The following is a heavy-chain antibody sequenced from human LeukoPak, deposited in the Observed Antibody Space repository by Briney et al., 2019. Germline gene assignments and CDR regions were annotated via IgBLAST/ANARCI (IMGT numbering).Heavy chain of an antibody. D-gene: IGHD2/OR15-2a*01. CDR2: ISAYNGNT. CDR1: GYTFTSYG. V-gene: IGHV1-18*01. Sequence: AAVKLSCKASGYTFTSYGISWVRQAPGQGLEWMGWISAYNGNTNYAQKLQGRVTMTTDTSTSTAYMELRSLRSDDTAVYYCARYRCKTTSGCEDTAAFDMWGQGTMVTASS. J-gene: IGHJ3*02. CDR3: ARYRCKTTSGCEDTAAFDM.